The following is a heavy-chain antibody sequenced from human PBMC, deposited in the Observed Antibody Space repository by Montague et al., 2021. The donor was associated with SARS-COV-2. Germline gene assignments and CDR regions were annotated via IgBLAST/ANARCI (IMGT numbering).Heavy chain of an antibody. V-gene: IGHV3-30*04. J-gene: IGHJ6*02. D-gene: IGHD3-16*01. CDR1: GFTFSSYA. CDR2: ISYDGRNK. Sequence: SLRLSCAASGFTFSSYAMHWVRQAPGKGLEWVAVISYDGRNKFYXDSVKGRFTISRDNSKNTLYLQIDSLRPEDTALYYCARDRGHGAFYYYHFGLDVWGQGTTVTVSS. CDR3: ARDRGHGAFYYYHFGLDV.